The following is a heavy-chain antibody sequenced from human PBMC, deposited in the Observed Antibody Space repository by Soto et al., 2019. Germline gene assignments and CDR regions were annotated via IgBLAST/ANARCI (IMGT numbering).Heavy chain of an antibody. D-gene: IGHD2-2*01. CDR3: ASREYCISSSFYDAFDI. CDR2: ISAYNGNT. Sequence: QVQLVQSGAEVKKPGASVKVSCKASGYTFTSYGISWVRQAPGQGLEWMGWISAYNGNTNYAQKLQGRVTMTTDTSTITAYMELSSLRSDDTAVYYCASREYCISSSFYDAFDIWGQGTIVTVSS. CDR1: GYTFTSYG. J-gene: IGHJ3*02. V-gene: IGHV1-18*01.